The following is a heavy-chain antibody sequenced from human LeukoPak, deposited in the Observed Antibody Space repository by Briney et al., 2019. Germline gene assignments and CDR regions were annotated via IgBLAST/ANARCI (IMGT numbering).Heavy chain of an antibody. Sequence: PGGSLRLSCAASGFTFSDYYMSLVRQAPGKGLEWVGRIKSKTDGGTTDYAAPVKGRFTISRDDSKNTLYLQMNSLKTEDTAVYYCTTVIAVAGTLPYYFDYWGQGTLVTVSS. CDR1: GFTFSDYY. D-gene: IGHD6-19*01. CDR3: TTVIAVAGTLPYYFDY. J-gene: IGHJ4*02. CDR2: IKSKTDGGTT. V-gene: IGHV3-15*01.